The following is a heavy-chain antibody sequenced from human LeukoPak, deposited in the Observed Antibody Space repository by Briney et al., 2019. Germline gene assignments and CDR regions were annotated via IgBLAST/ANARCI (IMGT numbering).Heavy chain of an antibody. Sequence: GGSLRLSCSVSGFTVRSCNMQWDRQAPGKGLEWLAFIRYDGSNKYYADSVKGLFTISRHNTKNTLYLQMNSMRADVTAVYYSAKDPQQQGVYWGQGTLVTVSS. CDR2: IRYDGSNK. V-gene: IGHV3-30*02. J-gene: IGHJ4*02. D-gene: IGHD6-13*01. CDR3: AKDPQQQGVY. CDR1: GFTVRSCN.